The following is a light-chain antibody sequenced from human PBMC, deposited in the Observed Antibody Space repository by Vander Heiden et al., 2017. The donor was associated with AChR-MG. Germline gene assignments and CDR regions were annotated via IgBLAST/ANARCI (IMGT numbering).Light chain of an antibody. CDR2: GAS. J-gene: IGKJ1*01. Sequence: EIVITQSPVTLSVSPGERATLSCRASQSVSHNLAWYQQKPGQAPRLLIYGASTRATIIPARFSGSRSGTEFTLSISSLQSEDIAIYYCLQYNNWPWTFGQGTKVDIK. CDR1: QSVSHN. CDR3: LQYNNWPWT. V-gene: IGKV3-15*01.